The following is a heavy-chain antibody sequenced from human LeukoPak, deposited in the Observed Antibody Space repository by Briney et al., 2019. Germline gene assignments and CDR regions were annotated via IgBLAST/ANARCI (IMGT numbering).Heavy chain of an antibody. CDR1: GFTFSSYW. CDR2: IKQDGGEK. J-gene: IGHJ6*02. CDR3: AREQVVVGRGYYGMDV. V-gene: IGHV3-7*01. D-gene: IGHD2-2*01. Sequence: PGGSLRLSCAASGFTFSSYWMIWVRQAPGKGLEWVANIKQDGGEKYYVDSVKGRFTISRDNSKNTMYLQMNSLRAEDTAVYYCAREQVVVGRGYYGMDVWGQGTTVTVSS.